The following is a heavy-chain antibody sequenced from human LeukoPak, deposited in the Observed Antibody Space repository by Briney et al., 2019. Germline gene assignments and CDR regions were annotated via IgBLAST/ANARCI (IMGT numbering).Heavy chain of an antibody. CDR2: INHSGSA. Sequence: SETLSLTCGVYGGSFSGDYWSWVRQPPGKGLEWIGEINHSGSASYNPSLKSRVTISVDTSKIQFSLKLSSVTAADTAVYYCATSSVYYYYYMDVWGKGTTVTISS. CDR3: ATSSVYYYYYMDV. CDR1: GGSFSGDY. J-gene: IGHJ6*03. V-gene: IGHV4-34*01.